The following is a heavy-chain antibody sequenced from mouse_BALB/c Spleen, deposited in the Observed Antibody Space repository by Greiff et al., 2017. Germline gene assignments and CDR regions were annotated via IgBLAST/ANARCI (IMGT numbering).Heavy chain of an antibody. D-gene: IGHD2-2*01. J-gene: IGHJ4*01. Sequence: VQLQQSGAELVRPGVSVKISCKGSGYTFTDYAMHWVKQSHAKSLEWIGVISTYYGDASYNQKFKGKATMTVDKSSSTAYMELARLTSEDSAIYYCARGGYDTPYAMDYWGQGTSVTVSS. CDR3: ARGGYDTPYAMDY. V-gene: IGHV1S137*01. CDR1: GYTFTDYA. CDR2: ISTYYGDA.